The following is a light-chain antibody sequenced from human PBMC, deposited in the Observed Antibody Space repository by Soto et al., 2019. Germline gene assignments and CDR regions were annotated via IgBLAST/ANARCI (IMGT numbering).Light chain of an antibody. J-gene: IGKJ2*01. CDR3: QQYGSSLYT. CDR1: QSISSTY. CDR2: GAS. V-gene: IGKV3-20*01. Sequence: EVVLTQSPGTLSLSPGERATLSCRASQSISSTYLAWYQQKPGQAPRLLIYGASSRATVLPDRFSGSGSGTDFTLTISRLEPEDCAVYYCQQYGSSLYTFGQGTKLEMK.